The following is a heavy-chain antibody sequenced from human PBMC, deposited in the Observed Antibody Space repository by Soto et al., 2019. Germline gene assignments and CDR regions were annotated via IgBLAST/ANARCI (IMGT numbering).Heavy chain of an antibody. Sequence: PGGSLRLSCAASGFTFSSYAMHWVRQAPGKGLEWVAVISYDGSNKYYADSVKGRFTISRDNSKNTLYLQMNSLRAEGTAVYYCARDPSIAARRLDYWGQGTLVTVSS. D-gene: IGHD6-6*01. CDR3: ARDPSIAARRLDY. CDR2: ISYDGSNK. V-gene: IGHV3-30-3*01. J-gene: IGHJ4*02. CDR1: GFTFSSYA.